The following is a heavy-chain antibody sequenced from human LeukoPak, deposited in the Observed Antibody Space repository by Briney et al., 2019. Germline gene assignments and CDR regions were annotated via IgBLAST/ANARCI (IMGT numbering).Heavy chain of an antibody. CDR3: ARDPDDKDFDY. D-gene: IGHD3-22*01. J-gene: IGHJ4*02. CDR1: GYSISSGEY. CDR2: IRHDGHT. V-gene: IGHV4-38-2*02. Sequence: SETLSLTCAVSGYSISSGEYWGWIRQPPGKGLEWIASIRHDGHTYYNPSLKSRVTIAVDMSKNQFSLTLTSVTAADTAVYFCARDPDDKDFDYWGQGTLVTVSS.